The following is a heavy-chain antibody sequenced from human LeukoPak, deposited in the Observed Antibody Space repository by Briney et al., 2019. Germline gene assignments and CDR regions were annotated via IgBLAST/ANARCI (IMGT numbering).Heavy chain of an antibody. V-gene: IGHV3-74*01. CDR2: INTDGSTT. CDR3: ARTRRDCSSTSCYYFDY. D-gene: IGHD2-2*01. Sequence: GGALRLSCAASGFTFSTYWMHWVRQALGKGLVWVSRINTDGSTTTYADSVKGRFTISRDNAKNTLYMQMNSLRAEDTAVYYCARTRRDCSSTSCYYFDYWGQGTLVTVSS. J-gene: IGHJ4*02. CDR1: GFTFSTYW.